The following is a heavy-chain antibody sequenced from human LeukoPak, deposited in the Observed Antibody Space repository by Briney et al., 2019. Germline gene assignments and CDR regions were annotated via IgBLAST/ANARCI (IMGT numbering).Heavy chain of an antibody. CDR3: ARDGVLLWFGESINWFDP. V-gene: IGHV1-2*02. CDR1: GYTFTGYY. J-gene: IGHJ5*02. D-gene: IGHD3-10*01. Sequence: VASVKVSCKASGYTFTGYYMHWVRQAPGQGLEWMGWINPNSGGTNYAQKFQGRVTMTRDTSISTAYMELSRLRSDDTAVYYCARDGVLLWFGESINWFDPWGQGTLVTVSS. CDR2: INPNSGGT.